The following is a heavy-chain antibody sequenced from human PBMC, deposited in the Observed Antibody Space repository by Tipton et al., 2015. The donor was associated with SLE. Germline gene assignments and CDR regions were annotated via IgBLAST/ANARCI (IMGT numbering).Heavy chain of an antibody. CDR2: IYYSGST. CDR3: ASWYSSSWYYFDY. J-gene: IGHJ4*02. Sequence: TLSLPCTVSGGSISSSSYYWGWIRQPPGKGLEWIGSIYYSGSTYYNPSLKSRVTISVDTSKNQFSLKLSSVTAADTAVYYCASWYSSSWYYFDYWGQGTLVTVSS. CDR1: GGSISSSSYY. D-gene: IGHD6-13*01. V-gene: IGHV4-39*07.